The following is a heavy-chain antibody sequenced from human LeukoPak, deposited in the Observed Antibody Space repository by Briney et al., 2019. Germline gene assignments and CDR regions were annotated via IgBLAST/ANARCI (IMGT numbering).Heavy chain of an antibody. V-gene: IGHV2-70*04. CDR3: ARMGRQLVIDP. CDR2: IDWDDDK. Sequence: SGPTLVNPTQTLTLTCTFSGFSLSTSGMRVSWIRQPPGKALEWLARIDWDDDKFYGTSLKTRLTISKDTSKNQVVLTMTNMDPVDTSTYYCARMGRQLVIDPWGQGTLVTVSS. J-gene: IGHJ5*02. CDR1: GFSLSTSGMR. D-gene: IGHD6-6*01.